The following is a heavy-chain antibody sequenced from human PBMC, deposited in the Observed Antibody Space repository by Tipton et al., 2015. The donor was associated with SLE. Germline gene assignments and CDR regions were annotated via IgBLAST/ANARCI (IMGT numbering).Heavy chain of an antibody. CDR1: GGSISSYY. CDR3: ARATGEYSSSFYYYMDV. J-gene: IGHJ6*03. CDR2: IYYSGST. Sequence: TLSLTCTVSGGSISSYYWSWIRQPPGKGLEWIGYIYYSGSTNYNPSLKSRVTISVDTSKNQFSLKLTSVTAADTAVYYCARATGEYSSSFYYYMDVWGKGTTVTVSS. D-gene: IGHD6-6*01. V-gene: IGHV4-59*12.